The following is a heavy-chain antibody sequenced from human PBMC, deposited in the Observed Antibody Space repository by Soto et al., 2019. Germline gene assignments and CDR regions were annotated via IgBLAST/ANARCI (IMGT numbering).Heavy chain of an antibody. CDR3: AKGGYNWNYFYFDY. CDR1: GFTFSNYW. CDR2: ISGNGSST. Sequence: PGGSLRLSCAASGFTFSNYWMHWVRQPPGKGLEWVSSISGNGSSTYYADSVKGRFTISRDNSKNTLYLQMNSLRAEDTAVYYCAKGGYNWNYFYFDYWGQGTLVTVSS. J-gene: IGHJ4*02. V-gene: IGHV3-23*01. D-gene: IGHD1-7*01.